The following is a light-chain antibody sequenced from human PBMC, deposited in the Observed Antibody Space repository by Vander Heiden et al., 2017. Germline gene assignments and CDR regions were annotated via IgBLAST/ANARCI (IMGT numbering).Light chain of an antibody. CDR2: RNN. Sequence: QSVLPQPPSASGTPGQWVTISCSGSSANIGNNYVYWFHQLPGTAPRLLIHRNNQRPSGVPDRCSGSKSGTSASLAISGRRSEDEADYFCASWDDNLRGYVFGTGTKVTVL. CDR1: SANIGNNY. J-gene: IGLJ1*01. V-gene: IGLV1-47*01. CDR3: ASWDDNLRGYV.